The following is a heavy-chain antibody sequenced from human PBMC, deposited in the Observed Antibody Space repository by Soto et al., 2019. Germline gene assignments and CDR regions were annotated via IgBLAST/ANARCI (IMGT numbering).Heavy chain of an antibody. Sequence: QVQLQESGPGLVKPSETLSLSCTVSGGSISSYYWSWIRQPPGKGLEWIGYIYYSGSTNYNPSLKSQVTISVDTSKNQFSLNLSSVTAADTAVYYCARSSAAGGRFDYWGQGTLVTVSS. CDR1: GGSISSYY. D-gene: IGHD6-13*01. CDR3: ARSSAAGGRFDY. CDR2: IYYSGST. J-gene: IGHJ4*02. V-gene: IGHV4-59*08.